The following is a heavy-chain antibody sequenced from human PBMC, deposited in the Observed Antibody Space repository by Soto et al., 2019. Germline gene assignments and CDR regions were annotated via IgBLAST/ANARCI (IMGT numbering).Heavy chain of an antibody. CDR3: ARAQCRMDV. D-gene: IGHD4-4*01. V-gene: IGHV4-34*01. Sequence: QVQLQQWGAGLLKPSETLSLTCAVYGGSFSGYYWTLIRQPPGKGLEWIGEINHSGRTNYKSSLKSRVTISVDTSKKQVSLKLSSVTAADTAVYYCARAQCRMDVWGQGTTVTVSS. CDR2: INHSGRT. CDR1: GGSFSGYY. J-gene: IGHJ6*02.